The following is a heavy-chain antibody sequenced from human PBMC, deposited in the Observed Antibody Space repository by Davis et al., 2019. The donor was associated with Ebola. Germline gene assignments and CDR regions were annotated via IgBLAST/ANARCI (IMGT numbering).Heavy chain of an antibody. Sequence: MPGGSLRLSCAVYGGSFSGYYWSWIRQPPGKGLEWIGEINHSGSTNYNPSLKGRVTISVDTSKNQFSLKLSSVTAADTAVYYCARVGYHYGMDVWGQGTTVTVSS. CDR1: GGSFSGYY. CDR2: INHSGST. V-gene: IGHV4-34*01. CDR3: ARVGYHYGMDV. D-gene: IGHD6-13*01. J-gene: IGHJ6*02.